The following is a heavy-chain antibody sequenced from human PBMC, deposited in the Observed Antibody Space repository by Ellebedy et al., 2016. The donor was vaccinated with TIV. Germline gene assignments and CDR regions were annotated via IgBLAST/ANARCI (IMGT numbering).Heavy chain of an antibody. Sequence: MPSETLSLTCTVSGGSISSYYWSWIRQPPGKGLEWIGSIYYSGSAYYNPSLKSRVTVSVDTSKNQFSLNLRSVTAADTAVYYCARDPALPRGRFDTWGQGTLVTVSS. CDR2: IYYSGSA. CDR3: ARDPALPRGRFDT. J-gene: IGHJ5*02. V-gene: IGHV4-39*07. CDR1: GGSISSYY.